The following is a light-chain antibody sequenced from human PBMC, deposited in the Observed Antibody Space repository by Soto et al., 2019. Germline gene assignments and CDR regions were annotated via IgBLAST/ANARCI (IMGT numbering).Light chain of an antibody. V-gene: IGLV2-8*01. J-gene: IGLJ2*01. Sequence: QSALTQPPSASGSPGQSVTISCTGTSSDVGAYNYVSWYQQHPGKAPKLMIYAATKRPSGVPDRFSGSKSGNTASLTVSGLQAEDEADYYCSSYVGSDNLVFGGGTKLTVL. CDR2: AAT. CDR3: SSYVGSDNLV. CDR1: SSDVGAYNY.